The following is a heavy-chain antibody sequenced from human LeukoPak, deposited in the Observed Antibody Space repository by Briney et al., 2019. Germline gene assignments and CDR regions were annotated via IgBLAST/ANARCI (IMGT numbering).Heavy chain of an antibody. Sequence: SETLSLTCTVSGGSISSYYWSWIRQPPGKGLEWIAYIDYSGSTKYNPSLKSRVTITLDTSKNQFSLKLSSVTAADTAVYYCARDRRGYYDSSGYFDYWGQGTLVTVSS. CDR1: GGSISSYY. D-gene: IGHD3-22*01. J-gene: IGHJ4*02. V-gene: IGHV4-59*01. CDR3: ARDRRGYYDSSGYFDY. CDR2: IDYSGST.